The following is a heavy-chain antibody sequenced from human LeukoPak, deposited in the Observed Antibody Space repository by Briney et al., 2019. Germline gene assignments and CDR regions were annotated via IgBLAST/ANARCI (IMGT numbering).Heavy chain of an antibody. J-gene: IGHJ4*02. CDR1: GFTFSSYW. V-gene: IGHV3-7*01. CDR3: AIPPGDDSSGYWVH. Sequence: PGGSLRLSCAASGFTFSSYWMNWVRQAPGKGLEWVANIKQDGSEKYYVDSVKGRFTISRDNAKNSLYLQMNSLRAEDTAVYYCAIPPGDDSSGYWVHWGQGTLVTVSS. D-gene: IGHD3-22*01. CDR2: IKQDGSEK.